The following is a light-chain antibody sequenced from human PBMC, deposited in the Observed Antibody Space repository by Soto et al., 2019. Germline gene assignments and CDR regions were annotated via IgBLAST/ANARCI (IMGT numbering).Light chain of an antibody. CDR2: DAS. Sequence: ETVLTQSPATLSLSPGERATLSCRASQSVSSYLAWYQQKPGQAPRLLIYDASNRATGIPARFSGSGSGTDFTLTISSLEPADFAVYYCQQRSNWPLTFGGGTRWISN. J-gene: IGKJ4*01. V-gene: IGKV3-11*01. CDR3: QQRSNWPLT. CDR1: QSVSSY.